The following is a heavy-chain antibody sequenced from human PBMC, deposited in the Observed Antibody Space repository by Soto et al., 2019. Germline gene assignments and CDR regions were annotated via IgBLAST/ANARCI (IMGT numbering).Heavy chain of an antibody. CDR3: ASDPSIFGGPDYYYGMDV. CDR1: GYTFTSYG. V-gene: IGHV1-18*01. D-gene: IGHD3-3*01. CDR2: ISAYNGNT. J-gene: IGHJ6*02. Sequence: QVQLVQSGAEVKKPGASVKVSCKASGYTFTSYGISWVRQAAGQGLEWMGWISAYNGNTNYAQKLQGRVTMTTDTSTSTAYMELRSLRSDDTAVYYCASDPSIFGGPDYYYGMDVWGQGTTVTVSS.